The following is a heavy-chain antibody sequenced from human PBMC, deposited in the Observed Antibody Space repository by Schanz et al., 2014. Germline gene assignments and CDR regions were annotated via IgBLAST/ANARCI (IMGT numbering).Heavy chain of an antibody. J-gene: IGHJ4*02. CDR2: IGNGGVTI. CDR3: ARKVVAAIGGYYDN. Sequence: VQLVESGGGLVQPGGSLRLSCTASGFPFSDYFMAWIRQPPGRGLEWVSCIGNGGVTIYYADSVRGRFTISRDNAENTLFLQMNSLRAEDTAVYYCARKVVAAIGGYYDNWGQGTLVIVSS. D-gene: IGHD2-15*01. V-gene: IGHV3-11*01. CDR1: GFPFSDYF.